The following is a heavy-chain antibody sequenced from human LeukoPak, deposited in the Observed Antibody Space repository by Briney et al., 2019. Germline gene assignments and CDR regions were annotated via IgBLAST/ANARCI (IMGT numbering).Heavy chain of an antibody. CDR3: AKDFTTDTAIVTEDDAFDN. D-gene: IGHD5-18*01. V-gene: IGHV3-23*01. CDR1: GFTFSSYA. J-gene: IGHJ3*02. CDR2: ISGSGGST. Sequence: GGSLRLSCAASGFTFSSYAMSWVRQAPGKGLAWVSAISGSGGSTYYADSVKGRFTISRDNSKNTQYLQMNSLRAEDTAAYSCAKDFTTDTAIVTEDDAFDNWGQGTMVTVSS.